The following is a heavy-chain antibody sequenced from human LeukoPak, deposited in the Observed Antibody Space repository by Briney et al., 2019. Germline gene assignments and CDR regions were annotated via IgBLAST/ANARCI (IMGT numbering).Heavy chain of an antibody. D-gene: IGHD3-16*02. J-gene: IGHJ3*02. CDR2: ISFDGSDK. CDR3: ARDSHSALWTTMIRFGGVIAPLYGAFDI. V-gene: IGHV3-30*03. Sequence: PGGSLRLSCAASGFSFNNYGMHWVRQTPGKGLEWVAVISFDGSDKYYADSVKGRFTISRDNSKNTLYLQMNSLRAEDTAVYYCARDSHSALWTTMIRFGGVIAPLYGAFDIWGQGTMVTVSS. CDR1: GFSFNNYG.